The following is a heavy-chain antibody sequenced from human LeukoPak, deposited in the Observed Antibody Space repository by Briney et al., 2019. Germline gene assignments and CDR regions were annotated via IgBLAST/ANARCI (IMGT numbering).Heavy chain of an antibody. CDR1: GYSISSGYY. D-gene: IGHD3-22*01. CDR2: IYHRGTT. Sequence: PSETLSLTCAVSGYSISSGYYWGWIRPSPGKGLEWIGSIYHRGTTYYNPSLKRRVTISVDTSKNQFSLKLSSVTAADTAAYYCARIAMFYYESSGYYSDYWGQGTLVTVSS. CDR3: ARIAMFYYESSGYYSDY. V-gene: IGHV4-38-2*01. J-gene: IGHJ4*02.